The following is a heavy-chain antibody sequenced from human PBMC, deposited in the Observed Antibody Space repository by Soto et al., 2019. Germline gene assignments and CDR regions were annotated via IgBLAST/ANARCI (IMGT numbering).Heavy chain of an antibody. CDR2: ISYDGRNK. D-gene: IGHD6-6*01. CDR1: GFIFSSYA. Sequence: PGGSLRLSCAASGFIFSSYAMHWVRQAPGKGLEWVAVISYDGRNKNYADSVKGRITIYRDNAKNTLYLQMNSLRAEDTAVYYCASWGEGFSDPVIAARPKNYYGMDVWGQGTTVTVSS. V-gene: IGHV3-30*04. CDR3: ASWGEGFSDPVIAARPKNYYGMDV. J-gene: IGHJ6*02.